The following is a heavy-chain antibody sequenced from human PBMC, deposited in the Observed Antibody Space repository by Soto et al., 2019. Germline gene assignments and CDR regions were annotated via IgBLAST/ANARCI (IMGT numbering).Heavy chain of an antibody. CDR1: GFTFSSYG. Sequence: PGGSLRLSCAASGFTFSSYGMHWVRQAPGKGLEWVAVISYDGSNKYYADSVKGRFTISRDNSKNTLYLQMNSLRAEDTAVYYCAREDYDKYYFDYWGQGTLVTVSS. D-gene: IGHD3-9*01. CDR3: AREDYDKYYFDY. J-gene: IGHJ4*02. V-gene: IGHV3-30*03. CDR2: ISYDGSNK.